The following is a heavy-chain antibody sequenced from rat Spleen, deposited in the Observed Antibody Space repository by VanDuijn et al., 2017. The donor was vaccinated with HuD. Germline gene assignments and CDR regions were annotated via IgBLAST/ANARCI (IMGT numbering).Heavy chain of an antibody. D-gene: IGHD1-9*01. Sequence: QVQLKESGPGLVQPSQTLSLTCTVSGFSLTSYNVHWVRQPPGKGLEWMGVMWSGGSTDYNSVLKSRLSISRDTSKSQVFLKMNSLQTEDTATYYCARDSTYPWGYFDFWGPGTMVTVSS. CDR3: ARDSTYPWGYFDF. CDR2: MWSGGST. J-gene: IGHJ1*01. CDR1: GFSLTSYN. V-gene: IGHV2-45*01.